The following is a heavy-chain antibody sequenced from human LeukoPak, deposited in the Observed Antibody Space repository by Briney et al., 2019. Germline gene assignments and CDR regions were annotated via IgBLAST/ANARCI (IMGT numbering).Heavy chain of an antibody. D-gene: IGHD5-24*01. Sequence: SETLSLTCTVSGGSISSHYWSWIRQPPGKGLEWIGYIYSSGSTNYFYNPSLKSRVTISVDTSKNQFSLKLSSVTAADTAVYYCARGRDGYAYWGQGTRVTVSS. CDR2: IYSSGST. CDR3: ARGRDGYAY. CDR1: GGSISSHY. V-gene: IGHV4-59*11. J-gene: IGHJ4*02.